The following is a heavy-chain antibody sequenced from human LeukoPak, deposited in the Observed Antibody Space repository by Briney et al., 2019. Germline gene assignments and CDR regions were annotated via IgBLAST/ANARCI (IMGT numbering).Heavy chain of an antibody. CDR1: GFTFSSYA. J-gene: IGHJ4*02. V-gene: IGHV3-23*01. Sequence: GGSLRLSCAASGFTFSSYAMSWVRQAPGKGLEWVSAISGSGGSTYYADSVKGRFTISRDNSKNTPYLQMNSLRAEDTAVYYCAKTLGARYYFDSWGQGTLVTVSS. CDR3: AKTLGARYYFDS. D-gene: IGHD1-14*01. CDR2: ISGSGGST.